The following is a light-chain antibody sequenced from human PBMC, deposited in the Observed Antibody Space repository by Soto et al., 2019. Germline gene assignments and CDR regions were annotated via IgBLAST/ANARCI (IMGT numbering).Light chain of an antibody. J-gene: IGKJ4*01. CDR3: QQRSDWVS. CDR2: GAS. Sequence: EIVRTQSPTTLSVSPGERATFSCRASQSVNTNLDWYQLKPGXAPRLLVHGASIRATGIPARFSASGSGTDLTLTISSLEPEDFAVYFCQQRSDWVSFGGGTKVDIK. CDR1: QSVNTN. V-gene: IGKV3-11*01.